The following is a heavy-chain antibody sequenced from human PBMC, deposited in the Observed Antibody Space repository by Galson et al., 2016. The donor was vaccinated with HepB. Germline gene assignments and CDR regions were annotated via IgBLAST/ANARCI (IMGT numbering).Heavy chain of an antibody. V-gene: IGHV4-31*03. J-gene: IGHJ3*01. CDR1: GDSISRGGYF. CDR2: ISYIGRT. D-gene: IGHD2-8*02. CDR3: ASPDPSTGRDDAFDL. Sequence: TLSLTCSVSGDSISRGGYFWTWIRQHPQKGLEWIGYISYIGRTTYNPSLQSRVTMSLDTSQNRLSLSLSSVTAADAAIYFRASPDPSTGRDDAFDLWGQGTMVTVSS.